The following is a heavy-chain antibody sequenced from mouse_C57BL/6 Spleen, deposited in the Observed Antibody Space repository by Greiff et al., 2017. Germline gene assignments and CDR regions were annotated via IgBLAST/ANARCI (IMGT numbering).Heavy chain of an antibody. V-gene: IGHV1-26*01. CDR3: ARWEAWVFDY. D-gene: IGHD4-1*01. CDR2: INPNNGGT. CDR1: GYTFTDYY. J-gene: IGHJ2*01. Sequence: EVQLQQSGPELVKPGASVKISCKASGYTFTDYYMNWVKQSHGKSLEWIGDINPNNGGTSYNQKFKGKATLTVDKSSSTAYMELRSLTSEDSAVYYCARWEAWVFDYWGQGTTLTVSS.